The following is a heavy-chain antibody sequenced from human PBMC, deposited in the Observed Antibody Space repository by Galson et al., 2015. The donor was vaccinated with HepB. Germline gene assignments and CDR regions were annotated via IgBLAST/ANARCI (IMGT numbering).Heavy chain of an antibody. Sequence: ETLSLTCAVSGGSISNRNWWNWVRQSPGKGLEWIGEIFHSGITNHNPSVKSRVTMSVDTFKNEFSLKVTSLTAADTAVYYCARAYYGSGSYCHWFDPWGQGTLVTVSS. CDR1: GGSISNRNW. V-gene: IGHV4-4*02. D-gene: IGHD3-10*01. CDR2: IFHSGIT. J-gene: IGHJ5*02. CDR3: ARAYYGSGSYCHWFDP.